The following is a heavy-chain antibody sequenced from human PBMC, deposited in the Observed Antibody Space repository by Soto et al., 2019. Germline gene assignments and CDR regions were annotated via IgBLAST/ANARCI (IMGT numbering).Heavy chain of an antibody. J-gene: IGHJ5*02. CDR2: IYFTGNT. Sequence: PSETLSLTCSASGGSITRSSHFWGWFRQPPGKGLEWNGTIYFTGNTYYTPSLKSRLTMSIDTSKNEFSLRLNSVTAADTAVYYCAGQTFTIAAASYGRSNWFDPWGPGTLVTASS. V-gene: IGHV4-39*01. CDR1: GGSITRSSHF. D-gene: IGHD6-25*01. CDR3: AGQTFTIAAASYGRSNWFDP.